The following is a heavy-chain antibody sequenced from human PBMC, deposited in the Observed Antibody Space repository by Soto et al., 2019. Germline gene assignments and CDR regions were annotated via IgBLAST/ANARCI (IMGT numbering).Heavy chain of an antibody. Sequence: QVQLVQSGAEVKKPGASVKVSCKASGYTFTPYVTNWVGRAPGQGLEWMGWMNPYTGKAGYAQKFQGRVTMTRDNSISTAYMELSGLRSEDTAVYYCARRKERSGPNYFDYWGQGTLVTVSS. CDR2: MNPYTGKA. D-gene: IGHD6-25*01. J-gene: IGHJ4*02. V-gene: IGHV1-8*01. CDR3: ARRKERSGPNYFDY. CDR1: GYTFTPYV.